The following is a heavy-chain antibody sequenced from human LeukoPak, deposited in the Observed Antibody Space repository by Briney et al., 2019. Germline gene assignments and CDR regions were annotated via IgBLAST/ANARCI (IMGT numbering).Heavy chain of an antibody. V-gene: IGHV4-59*01. Sequence: PSATLSLTCTVSGDSISSYYWTWLRQPPGKGREWIGYIYYSGSTNYNPSLESRVTISVDTSRNQFSLKLSSVTAADTAVYYCARDLGGWGYCSGGSCYPGAFDIWGQGTMVTVSS. J-gene: IGHJ3*02. CDR2: IYYSGST. CDR1: GDSISSYY. CDR3: ARDLGGWGYCSGGSCYPGAFDI. D-gene: IGHD2-15*01.